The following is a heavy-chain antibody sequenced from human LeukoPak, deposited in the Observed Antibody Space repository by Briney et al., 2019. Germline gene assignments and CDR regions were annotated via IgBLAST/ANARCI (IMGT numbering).Heavy chain of an antibody. V-gene: IGHV3-23*01. CDR2: SSSGGST. Sequence: PGGSLRLSCAASGFTFSNYGMSWVRQAPGKGLEWVSSSSGGSTYYADSVKGRFTISRDNSKNTLFLQMNSLRVEDTAVYYCAAEPGYSGYDYALAYWGQGTLVTVSS. CDR3: AAEPGYSGYDYALAY. CDR1: GFTFSNYG. J-gene: IGHJ4*02. D-gene: IGHD5-12*01.